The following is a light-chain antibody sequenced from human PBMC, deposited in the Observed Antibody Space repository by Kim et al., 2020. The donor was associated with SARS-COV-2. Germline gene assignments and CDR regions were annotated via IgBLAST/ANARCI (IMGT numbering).Light chain of an antibody. CDR2: GAS. V-gene: IGKV1-17*01. CDR1: QDIRND. J-gene: IGKJ5*01. Sequence: AFVGDQVPITCRASQDIRNDLGWYQQNPGRAPKRLIYGASSLQSGVPSRFSGSGSGTEFTLTISSVQPEDFATYFCLQHSTYPITFGQGTRLEIK. CDR3: LQHSTYPIT.